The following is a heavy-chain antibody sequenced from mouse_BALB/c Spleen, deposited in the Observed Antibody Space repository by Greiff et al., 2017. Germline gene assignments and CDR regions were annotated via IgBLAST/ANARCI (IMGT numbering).Heavy chain of an antibody. CDR1: GFSLTSYG. Sequence: VQGVESGPGLVAPSQSLSITCTVSGFSLTSYGVHWVRQPPGKGLEWLGVIWAGGSTNYNSALMSRLSISKDNSKSQVFLKMNSLQTDDTAMYYCARDRGRYLDYWGQGTTLTVSS. CDR2: IWAGGST. J-gene: IGHJ2*01. V-gene: IGHV2-9*02. D-gene: IGHD3-3*01. CDR3: ARDRGRYLDY.